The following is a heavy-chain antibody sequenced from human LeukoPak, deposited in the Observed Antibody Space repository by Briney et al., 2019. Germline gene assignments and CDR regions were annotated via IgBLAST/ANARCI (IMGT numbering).Heavy chain of an antibody. CDR2: IIPIFGTA. D-gene: IGHD3-22*01. Sequence: GASVNVSCKASGGTFSSYAISWVRQAPGQGLEWMGGIIPIFGTANYAQKFQGRVTITADESTSTAYMELSSLRSEDTAVYYCARSLTGYYDSSGFWGQGTLVTVSS. J-gene: IGHJ4*02. V-gene: IGHV1-69*13. CDR1: GGTFSSYA. CDR3: ARSLTGYYDSSGF.